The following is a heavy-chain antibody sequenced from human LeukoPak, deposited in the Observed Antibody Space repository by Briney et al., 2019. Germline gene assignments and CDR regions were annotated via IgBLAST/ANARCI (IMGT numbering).Heavy chain of an antibody. CDR3: AKDRRAAAGPPYYFDN. D-gene: IGHD6-13*01. J-gene: IGHJ4*02. V-gene: IGHV3-23*01. Sequence: GGSLRLSCAASRLTFSDDAMTWVRQAPGKGLQWVSTISGSGGRTYYTDSVKGRFTVSRDNSKNTLYLQMKSLRVEDAAVYYCAKDRRAAAGPPYYFDNWGQGTLVTVSS. CDR2: ISGSGGRT. CDR1: RLTFSDDA.